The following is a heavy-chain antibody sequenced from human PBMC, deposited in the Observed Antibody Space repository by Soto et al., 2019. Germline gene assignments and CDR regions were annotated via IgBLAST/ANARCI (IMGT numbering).Heavy chain of an antibody. CDR3: VKCWGTTAGIFEL. CDR1: GFTFSNYA. V-gene: IGHV3-23*01. CDR2: IKGSSSNA. D-gene: IGHD6-13*01. Sequence: EMQLLESGGGLVQPGESLRLSCTASGFTFSNYAMTWVRLAPGKGLEWVSSIKGSSSNAYYADSVKGRFTISRDNSNKILYLQVESLRAEDTALYYCVKCWGTTAGIFELWGQGILVTVSS. J-gene: IGHJ4*02.